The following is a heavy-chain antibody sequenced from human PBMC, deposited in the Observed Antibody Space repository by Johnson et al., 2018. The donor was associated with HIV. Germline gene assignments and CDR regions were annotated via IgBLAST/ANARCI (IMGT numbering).Heavy chain of an antibody. D-gene: IGHD3-22*01. J-gene: IGHJ3*02. CDR3: AKEGGRITMIVVEPDAFDI. CDR2: IQSDGNTK. Sequence: QVQLVESGGGVVQPGGSLRLSCAASGFTFNSYGMDWVRQAPGKGLEWVAFIQSDGNTKYYADSVKGRFTISRDNSKNTLYLQMNSLRAEDTAVYYCAKEGGRITMIVVEPDAFDIWGQGTMVTVSS. V-gene: IGHV3-30*02. CDR1: GFTFNSYG.